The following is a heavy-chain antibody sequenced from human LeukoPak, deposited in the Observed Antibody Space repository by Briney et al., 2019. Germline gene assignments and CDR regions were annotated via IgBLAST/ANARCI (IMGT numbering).Heavy chain of an antibody. Sequence: GASVKVSCKASGYTFTSYYMHWVRQATGQALEWMGIINPSGGSTSYAQKFQGRVTMTRDTSTSTVYMELSSLRPADTAVYYCAPASSGYWGAFDIWGQGTMVTVSS. CDR3: APASSGYWGAFDI. J-gene: IGHJ3*02. CDR2: INPSGGST. V-gene: IGHV1-46*01. D-gene: IGHD3-22*01. CDR1: GYTFTSYY.